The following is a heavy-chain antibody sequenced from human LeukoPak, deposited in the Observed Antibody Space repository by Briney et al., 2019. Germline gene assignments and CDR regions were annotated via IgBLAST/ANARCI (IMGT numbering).Heavy chain of an antibody. J-gene: IGHJ4*02. V-gene: IGHV4-61*08. CDR3: ARDGYSGNDGL. CDR2: IYHSGST. Sequence: SETLSLTCTVSGGSISGFEYYWGWIRQPPGKGLEWIGYIYHSGSTNYNPSLKSRVTISVDTSKNQFSLRLSSVTAADTAVYYCARDGYSGNDGLWGQGTLVTVSS. CDR1: GGSISGFEYY. D-gene: IGHD5-12*01.